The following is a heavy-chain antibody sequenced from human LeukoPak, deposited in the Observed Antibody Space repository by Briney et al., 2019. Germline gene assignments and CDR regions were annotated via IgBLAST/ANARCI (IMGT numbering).Heavy chain of an antibody. V-gene: IGHV3-74*01. D-gene: IGHD2-2*01. Sequence: GGSLRHSCAASGFSFSSSWMRWVRQVPGKGREWVSPINDDGTSINYAESVKGRFTISRDNAKNTLFLQMNSLRAEDTAVYYCAGQCSIAAGGIGYWGQGIMVT. J-gene: IGHJ4*02. CDR1: GFSFSSSW. CDR3: AGQCSIAAGGIGY. CDR2: INDDGTSI.